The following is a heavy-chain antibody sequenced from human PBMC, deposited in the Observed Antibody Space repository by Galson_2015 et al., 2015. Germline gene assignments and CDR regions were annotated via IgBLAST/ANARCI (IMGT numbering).Heavy chain of an antibody. CDR3: AKSSVATKRVNYYFYGMDV. CDR1: GFTFSSSA. CDR2: IRRGGSEK. D-gene: IGHD5-12*01. Sequence: SLRLSCAASGFTFSSSAMSWVRQAPGKGLEWVSAIRRGGSEKYYADSVKGRFPISRDNSENTLYLQLNSLRAEDTAVYYCAKSSVATKRVNYYFYGMDVWGQGTTVTVSS. V-gene: IGHV3-23*01. J-gene: IGHJ6*02.